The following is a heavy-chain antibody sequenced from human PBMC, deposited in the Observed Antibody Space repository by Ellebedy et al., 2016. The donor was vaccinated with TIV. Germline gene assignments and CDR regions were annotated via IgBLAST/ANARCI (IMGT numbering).Heavy chain of an antibody. CDR1: GFTFSSYG. J-gene: IGHJ4*02. Sequence: GESLKISCAASGFTFSSYGMHWVRQAPGKGLEWVAVISYDGSNKYYADSVKGRFTISRDNSKNTLYLQMNSLRAEDTAVYYCAKEFIVGATVDYWGQGTLVTVSS. D-gene: IGHD1-26*01. V-gene: IGHV3-30*18. CDR3: AKEFIVGATVDY. CDR2: ISYDGSNK.